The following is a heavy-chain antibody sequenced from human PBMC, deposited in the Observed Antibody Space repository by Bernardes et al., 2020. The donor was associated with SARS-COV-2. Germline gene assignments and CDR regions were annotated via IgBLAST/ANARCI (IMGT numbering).Heavy chain of an antibody. Sequence: SETLSLTCTVSGDSINSRNYYWGWIRQPPGKGLEWIGSIYFSGTAYYNPSFKSRVTISVDTSGNLFSLGLSSVTAADTSVYYCARLGLPYWYFDLWGRGTLVTVSS. CDR1: GDSINSRNYY. CDR3: ARLGLPYWYFDL. V-gene: IGHV4-39*01. CDR2: IYFSGTA. J-gene: IGHJ2*01.